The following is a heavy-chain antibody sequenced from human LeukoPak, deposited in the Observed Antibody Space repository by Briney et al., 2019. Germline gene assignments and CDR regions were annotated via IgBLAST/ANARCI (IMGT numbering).Heavy chain of an antibody. J-gene: IGHJ5*02. CDR3: AKDLRPNNDYYLGRFDT. D-gene: IGHD1-26*01. V-gene: IGHV3-23*01. Sequence: GGSLRLSCAASGFTFNSYIMHWVRQAPGKGLEWVSGISESGGSTFYADSVKGRFTVSRDNAKNTLNLQMTSLRADDTAVYFCAKDLRPNNDYYLGRFDTWGQGTLVTVSS. CDR2: ISESGGST. CDR1: GFTFNSYI.